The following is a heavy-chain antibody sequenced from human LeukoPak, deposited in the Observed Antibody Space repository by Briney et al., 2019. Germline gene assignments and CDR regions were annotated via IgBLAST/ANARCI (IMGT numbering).Heavy chain of an antibody. J-gene: IGHJ4*02. CDR2: ISAYNGNT. CDR3: ARNYDSGGFYYSAGAY. Sequence: AAVKVSCKASGYTFTSSGISWGRQAPGQGREWMGWISAYNGNTNYAQKLQGRVTMTTDTSTSTAYMELRSLRSDDTAVYYCARNYDSGGFYYSAGAYWGQGTLVTVSS. V-gene: IGHV1-18*01. D-gene: IGHD3-22*01. CDR1: GYTFTSSG.